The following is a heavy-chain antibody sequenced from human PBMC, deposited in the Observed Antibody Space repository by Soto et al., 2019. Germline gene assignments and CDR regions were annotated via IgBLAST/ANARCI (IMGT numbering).Heavy chain of an antibody. CDR2: INSDGSST. V-gene: IGHV3-74*03. CDR3: IRTPTAVTEFNFDY. D-gene: IGHD4-17*01. Sequence: GGSLRLSCAASGFTFSTYYMHWVRQAPGKGLVWVSRINSDGSSTKYTDSVKGRFTISRDNAKNTLYLQMTSLRAEDTAVYYCIRTPTAVTEFNFDYWGRGTLVTVSS. CDR1: GFTFSTYY. J-gene: IGHJ4*02.